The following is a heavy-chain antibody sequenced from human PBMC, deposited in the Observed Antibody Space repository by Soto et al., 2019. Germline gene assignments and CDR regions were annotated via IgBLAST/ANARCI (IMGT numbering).Heavy chain of an antibody. J-gene: IGHJ3*02. D-gene: IGHD2-15*01. CDR3: VRETQIVIVVVPTPGSPGAFDM. Sequence: VHLLESGGGVVQPGGSLRLSCEASGFSFRNYNLHGVRQAPGKGLEWVAVVSHDGVNKHYAESVKGRLSISRDSSSDKLYLQMNILRPEDPAVYYCVRETQIVIVVVPTPGSPGAFDMWGQGTMVTVSS. CDR2: VSHDGVNK. V-gene: IGHV3-30-3*01. CDR1: GFSFRNYN.